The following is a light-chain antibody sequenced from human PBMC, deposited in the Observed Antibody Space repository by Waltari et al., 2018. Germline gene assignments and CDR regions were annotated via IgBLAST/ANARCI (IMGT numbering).Light chain of an antibody. CDR3: QSYDNSLTVL. V-gene: IGLV1-40*01. J-gene: IGLJ2*01. CDR2: GNT. Sequence: QSVLTQPPSVSGAPGQRVTIPCTGSSSNIGAGSDIHWYQQLPGRAPKLLIYGNTNRPSGVPDRFSGSKSGTSASLAITGLQAEDEADYYCQSYDNSLTVLFGGGTKLTVL. CDR1: SSNIGAGSD.